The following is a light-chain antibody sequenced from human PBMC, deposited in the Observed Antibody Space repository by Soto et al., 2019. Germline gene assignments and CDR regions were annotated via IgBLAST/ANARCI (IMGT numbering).Light chain of an antibody. CDR1: QSINSN. CDR2: VAS. Sequence: EMGVTQAPASLSVTPGERATLSCRASQSINSNLAWYQQKPGQAPRLLIYVASTRATGIPARFSGSGSGTEFTLTISSLQSEDFAVYYCQQYNNWPSWTFGQGTKVDIK. CDR3: QQYNNWPSWT. V-gene: IGKV3-15*01. J-gene: IGKJ1*01.